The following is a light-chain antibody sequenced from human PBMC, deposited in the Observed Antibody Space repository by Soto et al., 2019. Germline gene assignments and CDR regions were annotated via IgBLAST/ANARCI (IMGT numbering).Light chain of an antibody. CDR2: GNS. J-gene: IGLJ7*01. Sequence: QSVLTQPPSVSEAPGQRVTISCTGSSFNIGAGYDVHWYQQLPGTAPKLLIYGNSNRPSGVPDRFSGSKSGTSASLAITGLQAEDEADYYCQSYDSSLSGGVFGGGTQLTVL. CDR3: QSYDSSLSGGV. V-gene: IGLV1-40*01. CDR1: SFNIGAGYD.